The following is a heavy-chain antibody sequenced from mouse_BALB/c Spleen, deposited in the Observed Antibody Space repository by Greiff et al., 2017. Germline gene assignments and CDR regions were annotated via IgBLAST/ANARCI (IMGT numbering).Heavy chain of an antibody. J-gene: IGHJ3*01. Sequence: EVQLQQSGAELVKPGASVKLSCTASGFNIKDTYMHWVKQRPEQGLEWIGRIDPANGNTKYDPKFQGKATITADTSSNTAYLQLSSLTFEDTAVYYCASRAWFAYWGQGTLVTVSA. CDR2: IDPANGNT. CDR3: ASRAWFAY. CDR1: GFNIKDTY. V-gene: IGHV14-3*02.